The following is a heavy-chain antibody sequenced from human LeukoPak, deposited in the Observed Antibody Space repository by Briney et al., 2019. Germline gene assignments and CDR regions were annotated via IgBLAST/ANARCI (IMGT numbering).Heavy chain of an antibody. J-gene: IGHJ4*02. CDR2: ISSSSSYI. Sequence: GGSLRLSCAASGFTFSNYAMNWVRQAPGKGLEWVSSISSSSSYIYYADSVKGRFTISRDNSKNTLYLQMNSLRAEDVAVYFCAKNSGYSWQYFFDYWGQGTLVTVSS. CDR1: GFTFSNYA. D-gene: IGHD6-25*01. CDR3: AKNSGYSWQYFFDY. V-gene: IGHV3-21*04.